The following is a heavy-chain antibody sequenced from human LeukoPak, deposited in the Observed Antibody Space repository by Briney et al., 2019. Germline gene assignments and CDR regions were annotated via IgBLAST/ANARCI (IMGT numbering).Heavy chain of an antibody. D-gene: IGHD5-18*01. CDR2: IKQDGSEK. J-gene: IGHJ4*02. Sequence: GGSLRLSCVASGFTFSSYWMSWVRQAPGKGLEWVANIKQDGSEKYYVDSVKGRFTISRDNAKNSLYLQMNSLRAEDTAVYYCARGYSYGCPRRVHYFDYWGQGTLVTVSS. V-gene: IGHV3-7*01. CDR1: GFTFSSYW. CDR3: ARGYSYGCPRRVHYFDY.